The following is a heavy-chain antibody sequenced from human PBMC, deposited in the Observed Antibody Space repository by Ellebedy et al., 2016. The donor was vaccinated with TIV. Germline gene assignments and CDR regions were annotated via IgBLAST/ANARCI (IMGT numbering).Heavy chain of an antibody. Sequence: PGGSLRLSCQGSAYSFINYWIVWVRQMPGRGLEWMGIIDLSDSDTRYSPSFQGQVTISADRSVTTAYLHFNGLKPSDTAVYYCAKLGHRATPDDSWGQGTLVTVSS. V-gene: IGHV5-51*01. J-gene: IGHJ4*02. CDR1: AYSFINYW. D-gene: IGHD1-14*01. CDR3: AKLGHRATPDDS. CDR2: IDLSDSDT.